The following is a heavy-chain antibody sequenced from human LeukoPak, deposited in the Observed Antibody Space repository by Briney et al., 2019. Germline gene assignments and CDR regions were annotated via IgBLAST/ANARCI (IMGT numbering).Heavy chain of an antibody. Sequence: SSETLSLTCTVSGGSISSYYWSWIRQPAGKGLEWIGRIYTSGSTNYNPSFKSRVTMSVDTSKNQFSLKLSSVTAADTAVYYCARVGRFLEWFGAFDIWGQGTMVTVSS. CDR3: ARVGRFLEWFGAFDI. V-gene: IGHV4-4*07. CDR1: GGSISSYY. D-gene: IGHD3-3*01. CDR2: IYTSGST. J-gene: IGHJ3*02.